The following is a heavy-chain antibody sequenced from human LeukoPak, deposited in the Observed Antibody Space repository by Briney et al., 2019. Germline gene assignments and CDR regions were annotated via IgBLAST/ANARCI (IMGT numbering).Heavy chain of an antibody. CDR3: AHRRKLNCSSTSCYVFY. D-gene: IGHD2-2*01. Sequence: SGPTLVHPTPPLTLTCTFSGFSLSTSGVGVGWIRQPPGKALEWLALIYWDDDKRYIPSLKSRLTITKDTSKNQVVLTMTNMDPVDTATYYCAHRRKLNCSSTSCYVFYWGQGTLVTVSS. V-gene: IGHV2-5*02. CDR1: GFSLSTSGVG. CDR2: IYWDDDK. J-gene: IGHJ4*02.